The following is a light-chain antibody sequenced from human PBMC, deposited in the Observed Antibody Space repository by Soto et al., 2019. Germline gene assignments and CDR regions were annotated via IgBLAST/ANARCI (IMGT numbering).Light chain of an antibody. CDR3: QQYNSYSHT. CDR1: LCISSW. Sequence: DIQMTQSPSTLSASVGERVTITCRASLCISSWLAWYQQKPGKAPKLLIYDASSLESVVPSRFSGSGSGTEFTLTISSLQPDDFATYYCQQYNSYSHTFGQGTKVDIK. J-gene: IGKJ1*01. CDR2: DAS. V-gene: IGKV1-5*01.